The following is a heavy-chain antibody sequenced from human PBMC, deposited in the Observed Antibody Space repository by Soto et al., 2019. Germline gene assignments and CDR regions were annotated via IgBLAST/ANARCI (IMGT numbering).Heavy chain of an antibody. CDR1: GGTFSSFT. V-gene: IGHV1-69*01. CDR2: IIPIYGTA. J-gene: IGHJ6*02. CDR3: AKDRRADWESYYYYAMDV. Sequence: QVQLVQSGAEVKKPGSSVKVSCKASGGTFSSFTISWVRQAPGQGLEWMGGIIPIYGTANYAQKFQGRVTITADASTRTAYMDLSSLRSEDTAVYYCAKDRRADWESYYYYAMDVGGQGTTVTVSS. D-gene: IGHD1-26*01.